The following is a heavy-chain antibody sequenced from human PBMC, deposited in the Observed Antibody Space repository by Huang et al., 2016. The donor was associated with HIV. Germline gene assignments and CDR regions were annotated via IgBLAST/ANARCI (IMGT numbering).Heavy chain of an antibody. D-gene: IGHD3-9*01. V-gene: IGHV4-34*01. J-gene: IGHJ6*02. CDR3: ARQRTILDWLLGMDV. CDR1: GGSFTGNY. CDR2: INDVDAT. Sequence: QMQLQQWGAGLLKPSETLSLTCDVHGGSFTGNYLSWIRQSPGKGLEWLGEINDVDATTYDPSLKGRLSIALDKSKRQLSLNLKSVTAADTGVYYCARQRTILDWLLGMDVWGQGTTVSVSS.